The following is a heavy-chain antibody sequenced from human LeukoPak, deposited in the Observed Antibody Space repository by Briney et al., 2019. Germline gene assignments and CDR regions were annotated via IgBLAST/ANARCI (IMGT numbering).Heavy chain of an antibody. J-gene: IGHJ4*02. CDR2: IYSGDNT. CDR1: GFTVSRYY. Sequence: GGSLRLSCAVSGFTVSRYYMSWVRQAPGKGLEWVSIIYSGDNTYYADSVKGRFTISRDNSKNTLYLQMNSLRAEDTAVYYCARERDRGRTSPYFDSWGQGTLVPVSS. CDR3: ARERDRGRTSPYFDS. V-gene: IGHV3-66*01. D-gene: IGHD3-16*01.